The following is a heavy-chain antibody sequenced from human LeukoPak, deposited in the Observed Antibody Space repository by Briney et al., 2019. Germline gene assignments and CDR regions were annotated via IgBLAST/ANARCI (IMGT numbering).Heavy chain of an antibody. D-gene: IGHD1-26*01. CDR1: GFTFSSHA. CDR3: ARDCKGADHVTDY. CDR2: ISYDGNNK. Sequence: PGGSLRLSCAASGFTFSSHAMHWVRQVPGKGLEWVAVISYDGNNKYYGDSVKGRFTISRDNSRDALYLQMNNLRVEDTAVYYCARDCKGADHVTDYWGQGTLVTVSS. J-gene: IGHJ4*02. V-gene: IGHV3-30-3*01.